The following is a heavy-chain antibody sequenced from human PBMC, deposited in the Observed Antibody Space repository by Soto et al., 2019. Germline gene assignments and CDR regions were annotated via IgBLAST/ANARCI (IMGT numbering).Heavy chain of an antibody. CDR3: AASAVAGPRNFDY. CDR1: GFIFSSYS. V-gene: IGHV3-21*01. J-gene: IGHJ4*02. Sequence: EVQLVESGGGLVKPGGSLRLSCAASGFIFSSYSMSWVRQAPGKGLEWVSSLSGGGSNIDYADSVKGRFTISRDNAKSSLYLLMNSLRTEDTAVYYCAASAVAGPRNFDYWGQGALVTVSS. D-gene: IGHD6-19*01. CDR2: LSGGGSNI.